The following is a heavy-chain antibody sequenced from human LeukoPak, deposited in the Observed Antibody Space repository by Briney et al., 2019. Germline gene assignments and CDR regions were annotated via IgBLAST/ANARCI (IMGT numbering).Heavy chain of an antibody. J-gene: IGHJ4*02. D-gene: IGHD3-3*01. CDR2: IYYSGST. V-gene: IGHV4-39*07. Sequence: TPSETLSLTCTVSGGSISSSSYYWGWIRQPPGKGLEWIGSIYYSGSTYYNPSLKSRVTISVDTSKNQFSLKLTSVTAADTAVYYCARDLVFEGAIGDYWGLGILVTVSS. CDR3: ARDLVFEGAIGDY. CDR1: GGSISSSSYY.